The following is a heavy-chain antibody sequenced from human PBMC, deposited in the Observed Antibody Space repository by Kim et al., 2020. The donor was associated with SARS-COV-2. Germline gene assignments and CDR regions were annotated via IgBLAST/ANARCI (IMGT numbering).Heavy chain of an antibody. J-gene: IGHJ5*02. Sequence: SETLSLTCTVSGGSISSSSYYWGWIRQPPGKGLEWIGSIYYSGSTYYNPSLKSRVTISVDTSKNQFSLKLSSVTAADTALYHCPRRLFSSGFEGSTGWFGPWGQEPWSPSPQ. CDR2: IYYSGST. CDR1: GGSISSSSYY. CDR3: PRRLFSSGFEGSTGWFGP. D-gene: IGHD6-13*01. V-gene: IGHV4-39*01.